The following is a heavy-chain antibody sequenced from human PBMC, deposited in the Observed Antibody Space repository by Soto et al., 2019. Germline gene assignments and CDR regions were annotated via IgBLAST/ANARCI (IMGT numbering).Heavy chain of an antibody. Sequence: EVQLVESGGGLVQPGGSLKVSCAGLGFNFSDSALHWVRQPSGKGLELIGRIRGRSKKFATSYATSVRGRFSLSRDVSRNTAYMQMNSLRDDDTGVYFCTARGGDSLQDIWGQGTLVTVSS. V-gene: IGHV3-73*01. D-gene: IGHD4-17*01. CDR1: GFNFSDSA. J-gene: IGHJ4*02. CDR2: IRGRSKKFAT. CDR3: TARGGDSLQDI.